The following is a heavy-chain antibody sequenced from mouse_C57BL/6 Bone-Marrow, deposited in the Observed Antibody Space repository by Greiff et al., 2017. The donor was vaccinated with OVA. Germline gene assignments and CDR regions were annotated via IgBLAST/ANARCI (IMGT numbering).Heavy chain of an antibody. J-gene: IGHJ3*01. CDR3: AGWEFAY. V-gene: IGHV1-50*01. CDR2: IDPSDGYT. CDR1: GYTFTSYW. Sequence: VQLQQPGAELVKPGASVKLSCKASGYTFTSYWIQWVKQRPGQGLEWIGEIDPSDGYTNYNQKFKGKATVTVDTSSSTANMQLSSLTSEDSAVYYCAGWEFAYWGQGTLVTVS. D-gene: IGHD4-1*01.